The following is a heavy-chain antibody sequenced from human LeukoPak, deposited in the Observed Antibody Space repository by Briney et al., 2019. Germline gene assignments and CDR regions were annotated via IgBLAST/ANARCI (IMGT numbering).Heavy chain of an antibody. J-gene: IGHJ3*02. D-gene: IGHD4-11*01. CDR3: ARSLDYNDAFDI. Sequence: GGSLRLSCAASGFTFTDYYMSWIRQAPGKGLEWVSYISSSRSIINYADSVKGRFTISRDNAKKSLYLQMNSLRAEDTAVYYCARSLDYNDAFDIWGQGTMVTVSS. V-gene: IGHV3-11*04. CDR2: ISSSRSII. CDR1: GFTFTDYY.